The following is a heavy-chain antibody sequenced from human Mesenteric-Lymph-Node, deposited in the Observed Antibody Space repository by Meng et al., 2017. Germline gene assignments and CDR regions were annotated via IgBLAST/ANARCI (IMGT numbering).Heavy chain of an antibody. CDR3: ARIPLGVTWGFFDL. D-gene: IGHD1-14*01. CDR2: ISHTGRT. Sequence: QLQESGPGLVKPSQTLSLTCSVSGASISSDGYSWTWIRQHPEQGLEWIGFISHTGRTNFNPSLESRLTISRDTSTNHFSLSLSSLTAADTAVYYCARIPLGVTWGFFDLWGRGTLVTVSS. V-gene: IGHV4-31*03. CDR1: GASISSDGYS. J-gene: IGHJ2*01.